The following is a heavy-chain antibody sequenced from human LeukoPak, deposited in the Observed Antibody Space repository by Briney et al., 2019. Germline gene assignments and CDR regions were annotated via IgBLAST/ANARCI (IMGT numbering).Heavy chain of an antibody. CDR3: ARVCSSGRLI. CDR2: ISSSGSTI. J-gene: IGHJ3*02. CDR1: GFTFGDYY. V-gene: IGHV3-48*03. Sequence: GSLRLSCTGSGFTFGDYYVNWVRQAPGKGLEWVSYISSSGSTIYYADSVKGRFTISRDNAKNSLYLQMNSLRAEDTAVYYCARVCSSGRLIWGQGTMVTVSS. D-gene: IGHD6-19*01.